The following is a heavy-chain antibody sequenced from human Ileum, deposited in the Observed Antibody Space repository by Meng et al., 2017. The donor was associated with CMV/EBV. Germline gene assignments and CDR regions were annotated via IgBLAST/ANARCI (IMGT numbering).Heavy chain of an antibody. V-gene: IGHV4-4*07. CDR3: ARAAARGVPVDL. CDR1: GGSLTSYY. D-gene: IGHD3-10*01. J-gene: IGHJ5*02. CDR2: IHPTGTT. Sequence: QVQLHESGPRLLQPSETLSLTCTVTGGSLTSYYWTWIRQPAGKGLEWIGRIHPTGTTDDNPSLRSRVSMSLDKSKNQFSLKLTSVTAADTAVYYCARAAARGVPVDLWGQGTLVTVSS.